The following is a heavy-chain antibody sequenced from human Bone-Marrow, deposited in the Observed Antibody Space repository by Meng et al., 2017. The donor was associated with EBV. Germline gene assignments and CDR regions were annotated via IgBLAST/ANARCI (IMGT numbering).Heavy chain of an antibody. J-gene: IGHJ4*02. CDR3: ARVDDYGDYRGSKTLDY. CDR2: ISTYTGNT. CDR1: GYPFTSYS. V-gene: IGHV1-18*04. Sequence: VQLVRSGVEVKKPGDSVKVSCKTSGYPFTSYSIIWVRQAPGQGTEWMGWISTYTGNTDFAQRPQGRVSMTTDTSTSTAYMELRRLRSDDTAVYYCARVDDYGDYRGSKTLDYWGQGTLVTVSS. D-gene: IGHD4-17*01.